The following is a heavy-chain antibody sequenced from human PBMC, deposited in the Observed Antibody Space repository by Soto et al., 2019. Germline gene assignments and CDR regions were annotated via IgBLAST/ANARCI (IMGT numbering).Heavy chain of an antibody. V-gene: IGHV3-48*01. Sequence: EVQLVESGGGLVQPGGSLRLSCAASGFTFSAHTMNWVRQAPGKGLEWISYISSESETIYYADSVKGRFTISRDNAKNPLFLKMKSLRAGDPAVYYCGDRKGGGEWGQGTLVTVSS. CDR1: GFTFSAHT. CDR2: ISSESETI. D-gene: IGHD3-16*01. J-gene: IGHJ4*02. CDR3: GDRKGGGE.